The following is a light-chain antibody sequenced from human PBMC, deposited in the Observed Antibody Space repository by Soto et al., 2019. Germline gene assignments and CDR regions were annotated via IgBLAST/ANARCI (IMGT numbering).Light chain of an antibody. CDR2: DVS. CDR1: SSDVGGYNF. Sequence: QSALTQPASVSGSPGQSITLSCTGISSDVGGYNFVSWYQQHPGKAPKLMIYDVSNRPSGVSNRFSGSKSGNTASLTISGLQAEDEADYYCSSYTSISTPHVVFGGGTKLTVL. V-gene: IGLV2-14*01. J-gene: IGLJ2*01. CDR3: SSYTSISTPHVV.